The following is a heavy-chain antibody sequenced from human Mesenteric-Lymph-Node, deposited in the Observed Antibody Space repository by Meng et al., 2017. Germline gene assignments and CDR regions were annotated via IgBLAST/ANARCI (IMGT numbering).Heavy chain of an antibody. V-gene: IGHV4-4*02. CDR1: GVSISSSNW. D-gene: IGHD6-19*01. CDR2: IYHSGST. J-gene: IGHJ2*01. CDR3: ARDRISGWANKYYWYFDL. Sequence: QVQLQESGPGLVEPSGTLSLTCAVSGVSISSSNWWSWVRQPPGKGLEWIGEIYHSGSTNYNPSLKSRVTISVDKSKNQFSLKLSSVTAADTAVYYCARDRISGWANKYYWYFDLWGRGTLVTVSS.